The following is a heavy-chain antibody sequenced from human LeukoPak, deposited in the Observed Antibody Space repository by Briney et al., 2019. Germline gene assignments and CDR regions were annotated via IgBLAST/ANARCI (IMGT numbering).Heavy chain of an antibody. CDR2: IYASGST. CDR1: GVSISNYY. D-gene: IGHD3-3*01. Sequence: PSETLSLTCTVSGVSISNYYWSWIRQPAGKGLEWIGRIYASGSTNYNPSLKSRVTMSVDTSKNQFSLKLSSVTAADTAVYYCARDTFWSAYPSFDYWGQGTLVTVSS. J-gene: IGHJ4*02. V-gene: IGHV4-4*07. CDR3: ARDTFWSAYPSFDY.